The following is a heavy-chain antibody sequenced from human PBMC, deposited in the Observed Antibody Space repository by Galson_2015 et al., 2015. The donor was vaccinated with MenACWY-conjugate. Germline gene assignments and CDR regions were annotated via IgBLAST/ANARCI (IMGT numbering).Heavy chain of an antibody. D-gene: IGHD4-23*01. CDR3: ARVSGLSGNSMDV. V-gene: IGHV3-13*04. J-gene: IGHJ6*02. Sequence: SLRLSCAASGFTFSTYDFHWVRQAAGKGLEWVSGIGFGGGTHYLDSVKGRFTISRENAQNSLYLQMHSLSAGDTAVYYCARVSGLSGNSMDVWGQGTTVTVSS. CDR2: IGFGGGT. CDR1: GFTFSTYD.